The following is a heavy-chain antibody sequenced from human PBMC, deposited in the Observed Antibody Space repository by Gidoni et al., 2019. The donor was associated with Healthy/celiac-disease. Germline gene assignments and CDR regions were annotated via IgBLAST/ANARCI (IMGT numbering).Heavy chain of an antibody. J-gene: IGHJ5*02. CDR2: ISSSCSTI. D-gene: IGHD6-6*01. V-gene: IGHV3-11*01. CDR1: GFTFSDYY. Sequence: QVQLVESGGGLVKPGGSLRLSCAASGFTFSDYYMSWIRPAPGKGLELVSYISSSCSTIYYADSVKGRFTISRDNAKNSLYLQMNSLRAEDTAVYYCASSSSHNWFDPWGQGTLVTVSS. CDR3: ASSSSHNWFDP.